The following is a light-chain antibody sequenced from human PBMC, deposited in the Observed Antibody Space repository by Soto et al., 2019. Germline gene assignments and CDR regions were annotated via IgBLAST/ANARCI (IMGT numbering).Light chain of an antibody. CDR2: GAS. Sequence: EIVMTQSPATLSLSPGERATLSCRASQRVSSSYLAWYQQKPGQTPRLLIYGASDRATGIPDRFSGSGSGTDFTLKISKVEAEDVAVYYCMQGTQWPWTFGQGTKVDIK. J-gene: IGKJ1*01. CDR1: QRVSSSY. V-gene: IGKV3D-20*02. CDR3: MQGTQWPWT.